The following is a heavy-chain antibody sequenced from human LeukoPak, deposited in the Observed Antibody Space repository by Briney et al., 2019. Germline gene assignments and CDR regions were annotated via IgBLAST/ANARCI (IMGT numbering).Heavy chain of an antibody. V-gene: IGHV4-34*01. CDR1: GGSFSGYY. Sequence: SETLSLTCAVYGGSFSGYYWSWIRQPPGKGLEWIGEINHSGSTNYNPSLKSRVTISVDTSKKQFSLKLSSVTAADTAVYYCVRSGPYWNYYGMDVWGQGTTVTVSS. CDR2: INHSGST. D-gene: IGHD2-8*02. J-gene: IGHJ6*02. CDR3: VRSGPYWNYYGMDV.